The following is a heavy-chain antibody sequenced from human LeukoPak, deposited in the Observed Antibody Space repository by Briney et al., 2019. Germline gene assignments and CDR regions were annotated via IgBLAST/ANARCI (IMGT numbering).Heavy chain of an antibody. CDR1: GFTFSSYA. CDR2: ISGSGGST. Sequence: PGGSLRLSCAASGFTFSSYAMSWVRQAPGKGLEWVSAISGSGGSTYYADSVKGRFTISRDNSKNTLHLQMNSLRAEDTAVYYCAKDDRNSIAVARPGYYFDYWGQGTLVTVSS. CDR3: AKDDRNSIAVARPGYYFDY. V-gene: IGHV3-23*01. D-gene: IGHD6-19*01. J-gene: IGHJ4*02.